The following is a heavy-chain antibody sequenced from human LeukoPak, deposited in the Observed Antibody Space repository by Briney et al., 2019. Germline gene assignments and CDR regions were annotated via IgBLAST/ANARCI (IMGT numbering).Heavy chain of an antibody. CDR2: ISWNSGSI. D-gene: IGHD2-15*01. CDR1: GFTFDDYA. CDR3: AKDIRNCSGGSCYSYYYGMDV. V-gene: IGHV3-9*01. Sequence: GGSLRLSCAASGFTFDDYAMHWVRQAPGKGLEWVSGISWNSGSIGYADSVKGRFTISRDNAKNSLYLQINSLRAEDTALYYCAKDIRNCSGGSCYSYYYGMDVWGQGTTVTVSS. J-gene: IGHJ6*02.